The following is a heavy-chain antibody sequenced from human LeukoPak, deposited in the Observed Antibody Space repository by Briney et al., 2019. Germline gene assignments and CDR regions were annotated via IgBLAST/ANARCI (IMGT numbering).Heavy chain of an antibody. D-gene: IGHD5-18*01. CDR3: AREWAYSYGYVDY. J-gene: IGHJ4*02. CDR2: ISSSSSYI. Sequence: PGGSLRLSCAASGFTFRTYTMSWVRQAPGKGLEWVSSISSSSSYIYYADSVKGRFTISRDNAKNSLYLQMNSLRAEDTAVYYCAREWAYSYGYVDYWGQGTLATVSS. V-gene: IGHV3-21*01. CDR1: GFTFRTYT.